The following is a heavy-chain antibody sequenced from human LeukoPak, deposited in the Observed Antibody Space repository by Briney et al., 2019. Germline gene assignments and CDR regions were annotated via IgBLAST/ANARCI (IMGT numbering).Heavy chain of an antibody. CDR2: IYSDGST. V-gene: IGHV3-66*01. Sequence: GGSLRLSCAASGFTVSSNYMSWVRQAPGKGLEWVSVIYSDGSTYYADSVKGRFTISRDNSKNALYLQMNSLRAEDTAVYYCARAEGSIVGFSLGLYYFDYWGQGTLVTVSS. CDR3: ARAEGSIVGFSLGLYYFDY. D-gene: IGHD1-26*01. J-gene: IGHJ4*02. CDR1: GFTVSSNY.